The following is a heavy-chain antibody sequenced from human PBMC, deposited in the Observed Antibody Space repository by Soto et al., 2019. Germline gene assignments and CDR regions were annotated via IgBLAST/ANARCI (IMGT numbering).Heavy chain of an antibody. Sequence: GGSLRLSCAASGFTFISYAMSWVLQAPGKGLEWVSAISGSGRSTYYADSVKGRFTISRDNSKNTLYMQMNSLRAEDTAVYYCAKGELGYFDWFKWGQGTLVTVSS. V-gene: IGHV3-23*01. J-gene: IGHJ4*02. CDR1: GFTFISYA. CDR2: ISGSGRST. CDR3: AKGELGYFDWFK. D-gene: IGHD3-9*01.